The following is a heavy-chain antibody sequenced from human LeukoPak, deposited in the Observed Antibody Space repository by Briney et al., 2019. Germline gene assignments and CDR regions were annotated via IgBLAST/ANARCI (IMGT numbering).Heavy chain of an antibody. V-gene: IGHV4-4*07. CDR3: ARDDEITIGL. CDR1: GDSISSYY. Sequence: PSETLSLTCTVSGDSISSYYWSWIRQPAGKGLEWIGRIYTSGSTNYNPSLKSRVTMAVDTSRNQFSLKLTSVTAADTAVYYCARDDEITIGLWGQGTLVTVSS. J-gene: IGHJ4*02. D-gene: IGHD3-9*01. CDR2: IYTSGST.